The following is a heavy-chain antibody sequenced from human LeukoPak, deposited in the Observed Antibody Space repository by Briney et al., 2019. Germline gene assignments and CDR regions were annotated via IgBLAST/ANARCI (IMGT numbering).Heavy chain of an antibody. CDR1: GGTFSSYA. CDR3: ARYYDFWSGYYTRRALNWFDP. J-gene: IGHJ5*02. D-gene: IGHD3-3*01. Sequence: GASVKVSCEASGGTFSSYAISWVRQAPGQGLEWMGGIIPIFGTANYAQKFQGRVTITADKSTSTAYMELRSLRSDDTAVYYCARYYDFWSGYYTRRALNWFDPWGQGTLVTVSS. CDR2: IIPIFGTA. V-gene: IGHV1-69*06.